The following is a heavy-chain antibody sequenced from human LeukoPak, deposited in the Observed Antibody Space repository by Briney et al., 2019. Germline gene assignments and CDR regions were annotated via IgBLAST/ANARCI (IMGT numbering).Heavy chain of an antibody. CDR1: GFTFSDYY. CDR2: ISSNTDYI. V-gene: IGHV3-11*06. CDR3: ARVGQVAVAGTIFDCFDP. Sequence: GGSLRLSCAASGFTFSDYYMSWIRQAPGKGLEWVSSISSNTDYIYYADSVKGRFTISRDNAKNSLYLQMNSLRAEDTAVYYCARVGQVAVAGTIFDCFDPWGQGTLVTVSS. D-gene: IGHD6-19*01. J-gene: IGHJ5*02.